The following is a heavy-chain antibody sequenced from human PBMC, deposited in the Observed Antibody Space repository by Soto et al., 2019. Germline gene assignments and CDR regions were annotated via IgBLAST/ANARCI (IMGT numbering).Heavy chain of an antibody. CDR1: GFMFSDYA. V-gene: IGHV3-23*01. CDR3: AKDPPVAIFGVVITYFDY. D-gene: IGHD3-3*01. Sequence: GGSLRLSCAASGFMFSDYAMTWARQAPGKELEWVSGLLRPGRSTYYADSVKGRFTISGDTSANTVYLQMDSLRAEDTAVYYCAKDPPVAIFGVVITYFDYWGQGTLVTVSS. CDR2: LLRPGRST. J-gene: IGHJ4*02.